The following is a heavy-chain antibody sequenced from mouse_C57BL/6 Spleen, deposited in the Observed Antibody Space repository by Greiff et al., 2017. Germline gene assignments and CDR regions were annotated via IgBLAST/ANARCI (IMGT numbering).Heavy chain of an antibody. Sequence: VQLQQSGPELVKPGASVKIPCKASGYTFTGYNMDWVKQSHGRSLEWIGDINPNNGGTIYNQKFKGKATLTVDKSSSTAYMVLRSLTSEDTAVYYCARMGRITTPMDYWGQGTLVTVSS. CDR3: ARMGRITTPMDY. CDR1: GYTFTGYN. J-gene: IGHJ4*01. D-gene: IGHD1-1*01. CDR2: INPNNGGT. V-gene: IGHV1-18*01.